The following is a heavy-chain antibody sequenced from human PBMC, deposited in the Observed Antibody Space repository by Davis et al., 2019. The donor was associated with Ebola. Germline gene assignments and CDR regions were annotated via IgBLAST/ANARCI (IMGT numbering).Heavy chain of an antibody. CDR2: INAGNGNT. Sequence: ASVKVSCKASGYTFTSYAMHWVRQAPGQRLEWMGWINAGNGNTKYSQKFQGRVTITRDTSASTAYMELSRLRSEDTAVYYCARLRSPNWNSGWYGHIDYWGQGTLVTVSS. J-gene: IGHJ4*02. CDR3: ARLRSPNWNSGWYGHIDY. D-gene: IGHD6-19*01. V-gene: IGHV1-3*01. CDR1: GYTFTSYA.